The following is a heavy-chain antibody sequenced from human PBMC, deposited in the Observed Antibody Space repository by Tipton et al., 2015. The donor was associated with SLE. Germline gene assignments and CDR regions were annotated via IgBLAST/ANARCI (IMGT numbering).Heavy chain of an antibody. CDR1: GGSFSGYY. V-gene: IGHV4-59*08. CDR3: ARQDMWGYYFDY. D-gene: IGHD2-15*01. CDR2: IYYSGSA. J-gene: IGHJ4*02. Sequence: LRLSCAVYGGSFSGYYWSWIRQPPGKGLEWIGYIYYSGSANYNPSLKTRVTMSVDTSKNQFSLKLSSVTAADTAVYYCARQDMWGYYFDYWGQGTLVTVSS.